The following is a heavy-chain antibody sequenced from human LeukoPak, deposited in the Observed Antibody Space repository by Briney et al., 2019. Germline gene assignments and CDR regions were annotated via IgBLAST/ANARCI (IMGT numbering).Heavy chain of an antibody. CDR1: GFTFCAYC. CDR3: ARVGDAATFEY. J-gene: IGHJ4*02. Sequence: GGSLSLSCATSGFTFCAYCMSGVRRAPGKGLEWVTNITPDESERYYVDSVKGRFIVSRDNARNSVYLQMNSLRVEDTAVYYCARVGDAATFEYWGQGTLVTVSS. CDR2: ITPDESER. D-gene: IGHD3-10*02. V-gene: IGHV3-7*01.